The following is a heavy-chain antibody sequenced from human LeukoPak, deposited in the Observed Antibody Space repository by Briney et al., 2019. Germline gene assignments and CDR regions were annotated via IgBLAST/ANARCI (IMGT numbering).Heavy chain of an antibody. D-gene: IGHD1-1*01. CDR2: IGTAGDT. Sequence: GGSLRLSCAASGFTFSDYDMHWIRQATGKGLEWVSAIGTAGDTYYTGSVEGRFTISRENAKNSLYLQMNSLRAGDTAVYYCARVAKERVGGVYYFDYWGQGTLVTVSS. J-gene: IGHJ4*02. CDR1: GFTFSDYD. V-gene: IGHV3-13*01. CDR3: ARVAKERVGGVYYFDY.